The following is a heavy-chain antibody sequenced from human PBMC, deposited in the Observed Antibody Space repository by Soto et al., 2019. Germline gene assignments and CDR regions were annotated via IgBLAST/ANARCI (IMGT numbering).Heavy chain of an antibody. Sequence: GASVKVSCKASGYTSADFGISWVRQAPGQGLEWMGWVSGNNGASNPAPKVQGRITMTLDTSTGASYMALRSLRSDDTAVYYCVRDHKYFRVNGKWFDSWGQGTLVTVSS. CDR2: VSGNNGAS. D-gene: IGHD2-2*01. CDR3: VRDHKYFRVNGKWFDS. CDR1: GYTSADFG. J-gene: IGHJ5*01. V-gene: IGHV1-18*04.